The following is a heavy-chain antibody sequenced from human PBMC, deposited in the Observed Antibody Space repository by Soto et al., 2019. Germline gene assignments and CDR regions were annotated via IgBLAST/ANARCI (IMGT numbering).Heavy chain of an antibody. CDR1: GGSISSSNYY. J-gene: IGHJ4*02. CDR3: ARGEVVVVPAAIRIHRQNRYFDY. CDR2: INYRGST. Sequence: SETLSLTCTVSGGSISSSNYYWGWIRQPPGKGLEWIGKINYRGSTNYNPSLKSRVTISVDTSKNQFSLKLSSVTAADTAVYYCARGEVVVVPAAIRIHRQNRYFDYWGQGTLVTVSS. V-gene: IGHV4-39*01. D-gene: IGHD2-2*02.